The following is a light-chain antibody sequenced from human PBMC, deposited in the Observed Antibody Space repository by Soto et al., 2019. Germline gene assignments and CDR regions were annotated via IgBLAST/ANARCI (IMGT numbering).Light chain of an antibody. J-gene: IGKJ5*01. CDR3: QQRSDWPPIT. Sequence: EIVLTQSPGTLSLSPWERATLSCRASQSVSGYLAWYQQKPGQAPRLLIYDASNRAAGVPYRFRGSGSGTDFTLTISSVEPEDFGVYYCQQRSDWPPITFGQGTRLEIK. V-gene: IGKV3-11*01. CDR2: DAS. CDR1: QSVSGY.